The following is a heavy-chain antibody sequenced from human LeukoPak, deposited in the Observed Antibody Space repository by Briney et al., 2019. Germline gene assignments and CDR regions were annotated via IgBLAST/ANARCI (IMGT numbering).Heavy chain of an antibody. Sequence: GGSLRLSRAASGFTFDDYAMHWVRQAPGKGLEWVSGISWNSGSIGYVDSVKGRFTISRDNAKNSLYLQMNSLRAEDMALYYCARGYSSGWSKEGGGLDYWGQGTLVTVSS. CDR2: ISWNSGSI. CDR1: GFTFDDYA. V-gene: IGHV3-9*03. J-gene: IGHJ4*02. D-gene: IGHD6-19*01. CDR3: ARGYSSGWSKEGGGLDY.